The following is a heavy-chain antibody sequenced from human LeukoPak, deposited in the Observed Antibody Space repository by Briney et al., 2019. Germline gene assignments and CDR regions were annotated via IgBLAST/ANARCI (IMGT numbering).Heavy chain of an antibody. CDR2: IRGDNGNT. CDR1: GYTFSNYG. V-gene: IGHV1-18*01. D-gene: IGHD3-9*01. Sequence: ASVNVSCKASGYTFSNYGISWVRPAPGQGLEWVGWIRGDNGNTNYAQKLQGRATMTTDTSTSTAYMEPRSLGSDETAVYYCARVDLLTGYYFFDYWGQGTLVTVSS. CDR3: ARVDLLTGYYFFDY. J-gene: IGHJ4*02.